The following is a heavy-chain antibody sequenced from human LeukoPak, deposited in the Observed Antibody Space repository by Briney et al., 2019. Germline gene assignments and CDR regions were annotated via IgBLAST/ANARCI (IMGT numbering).Heavy chain of an antibody. CDR1: GFTFTDYY. D-gene: IGHD1-26*01. CDR2: INLNSGGT. J-gene: IGHJ6*02. V-gene: IGHV1-2*02. CDR3: ARDVGGLGV. Sequence: ASVKVSCKASGFTFTDYYIHWVRQAPGQGLEWMGWINLNSGGTHYPRKFQGRVTMTRDTSISTAYVDLSSLTSDDTAVYYCARDVGGLGVWGQGTTVTVSS.